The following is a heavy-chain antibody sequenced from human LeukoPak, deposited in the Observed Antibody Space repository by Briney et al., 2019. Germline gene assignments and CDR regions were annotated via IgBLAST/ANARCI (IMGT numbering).Heavy chain of an antibody. CDR3: ARAGRSGARHDAFDV. V-gene: IGHV1-69*04. Sequence: SVKVSCKASGGTFSSYAISWVRQAPGQGLEWMGRVIPILGIANYAQKFQGRVTITADKSTSTAYMELSSLRSEDTAVYYCARAGRSGARHDAFDVWGQGTMVTVSS. CDR2: VIPILGIA. J-gene: IGHJ3*01. CDR1: GGTFSSYA. D-gene: IGHD6-19*01.